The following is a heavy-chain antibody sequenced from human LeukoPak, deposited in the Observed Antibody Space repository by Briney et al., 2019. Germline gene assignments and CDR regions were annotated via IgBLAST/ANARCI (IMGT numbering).Heavy chain of an antibody. CDR2: IIPIFGTA. CDR1: GGTLSSYA. V-gene: IGHV1-69*05. D-gene: IGHD6-13*01. Sequence: SVKVSCKASGGTLSSYAISWVRQAPGQGLEWMGGIIPIFGTANYAQKFQGRVTITTDESTSTAYMELSSLRSEDTAVYYCARSPTVSSSWPFDYWGQGTLVTVSS. J-gene: IGHJ4*02. CDR3: ARSPTVSSSWPFDY.